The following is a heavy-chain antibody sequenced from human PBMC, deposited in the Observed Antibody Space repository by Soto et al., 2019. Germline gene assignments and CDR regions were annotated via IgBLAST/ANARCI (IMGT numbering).Heavy chain of an antibody. CDR3: AKDAGVVDSPFDY. D-gene: IGHD2-2*01. Sequence: PGGSLRLSCAASGFTFSSYGMHWVRQAPGKGLEWVAVISYDGSNKYYADSVKGRFTISRDNSKNTLYLQMNSLRAEDTAVYYCAKDAGVVDSPFDYWGQGTLVTVSS. CDR2: ISYDGSNK. V-gene: IGHV3-30*18. CDR1: GFTFSSYG. J-gene: IGHJ4*02.